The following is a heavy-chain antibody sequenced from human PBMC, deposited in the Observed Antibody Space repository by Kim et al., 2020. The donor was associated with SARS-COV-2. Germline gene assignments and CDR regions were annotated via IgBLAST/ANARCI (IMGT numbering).Heavy chain of an antibody. CDR1: GYTFTGYY. Sequence: ASVKVSCKASGYTFTGYYMHWVRQAPGQGLEWMGWINPNSGGTNYAQKFQGRVTMTRDTSISTGYMELSSLRSDDTAVYYCAREVAEDDAFDVWGQGTMVTVSS. J-gene: IGHJ3*01. CDR3: AREVAEDDAFDV. V-gene: IGHV1-2*02. CDR2: INPNSGGT.